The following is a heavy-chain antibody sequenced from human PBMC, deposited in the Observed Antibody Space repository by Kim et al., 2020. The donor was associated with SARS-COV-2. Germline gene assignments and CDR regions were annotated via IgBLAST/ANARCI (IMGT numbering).Heavy chain of an antibody. J-gene: IGHJ3*01. CDR2: INHGGSAK. CDR1: GFTFNNFW. CDR3: ARDFCGSKDAFDL. Sequence: GGSLRLSCAASGFTFNNFWMSWVRQAPGEGLECVSNINHGGSAKSYVGSVRGRFTVSRDNAENSLYLQMSGLRAEDTAVYYCARDFCGSKDAFDLWGQGTSVPVLS. V-gene: IGHV3-7*03. D-gene: IGHD3-16*01.